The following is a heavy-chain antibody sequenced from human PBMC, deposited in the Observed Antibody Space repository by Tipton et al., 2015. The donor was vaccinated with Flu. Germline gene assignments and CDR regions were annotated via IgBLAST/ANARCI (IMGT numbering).Heavy chain of an antibody. J-gene: IGHJ3*02. Sequence: LRLSCTVSGGSISSYYWSWIRQPAGKGLEWIGRIYTSGSTNYNPSLKSRVTMSVDTSKNQFSLKLSSVTAADTVVYYCARVDRVGAFDIWGQGTMVTVSS. D-gene: IGHD1-14*01. V-gene: IGHV4-4*07. CDR2: IYTSGST. CDR1: GGSISSYY. CDR3: ARVDRVGAFDI.